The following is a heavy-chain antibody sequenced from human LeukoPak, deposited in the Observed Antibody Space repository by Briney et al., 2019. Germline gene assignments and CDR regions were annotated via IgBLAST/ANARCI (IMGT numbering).Heavy chain of an antibody. J-gene: IGHJ6*02. CDR2: IYSGGST. Sequence: GGSLRLSCAASGFTVSSNYMSWVRQAPGKGLERVSVIYSGGSTYYADSVKGRFTISRHNSKNTLYLQMNSLRAEDTAVYYCARQMASYYYGMDVWGQGTTVTVSS. CDR3: ARQMASYYYGMDV. CDR1: GFTVSSNY. V-gene: IGHV3-53*04. D-gene: IGHD5-24*01.